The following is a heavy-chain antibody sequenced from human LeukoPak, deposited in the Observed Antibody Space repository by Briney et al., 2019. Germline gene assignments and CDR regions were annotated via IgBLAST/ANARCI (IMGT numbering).Heavy chain of an antibody. CDR2: ISGSGGST. D-gene: IGHD1-26*01. Sequence: GGSLRLSCAASGXTFTIYAMSWVRQAPGKGLEWVSTISGSGGSTHYADSVKGRFTISRDNSKNTLYLQMNSLRAEDTAVYYCAKDRPASGPWGYYYVMDVWGQGTTVTVFS. CDR3: AKDRPASGPWGYYYVMDV. J-gene: IGHJ6*02. CDR1: GXTFTIYA. V-gene: IGHV3-23*01.